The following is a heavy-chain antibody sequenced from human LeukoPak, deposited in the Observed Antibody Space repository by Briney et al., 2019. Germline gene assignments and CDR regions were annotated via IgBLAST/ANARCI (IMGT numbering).Heavy chain of an antibody. V-gene: IGHV1-2*02. CDR2: INPYSGGT. CDR3: ARTFYDTIDYDAFDF. Sequence: ASVKVSCKASGYTFTGYYMHWVRQAPGQGLEWMGWINPYSGGTKNAQKLQGRVTMTRDTSISTAYMEMSRLRSADTAVYYCARTFYDTIDYDAFDFWGQGTMVIVSS. CDR1: GYTFTGYY. D-gene: IGHD2/OR15-2a*01. J-gene: IGHJ3*01.